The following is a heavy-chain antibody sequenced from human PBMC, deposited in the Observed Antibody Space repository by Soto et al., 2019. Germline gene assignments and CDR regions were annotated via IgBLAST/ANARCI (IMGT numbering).Heavy chain of an antibody. Sequence: QVQLQQWGAGLLKPSETLSRICGVYGGSLSGYYWIWIRQSPGRGLERIGETNDSGSTKYNPSPKSRVTISIDTSKNQFSLSLISVTAAGTAVYYWARHRTGSRGVDLWGQGMLVTVSS. D-gene: IGHD1-1*01. CDR1: GGSLSGYY. V-gene: IGHV4-34*01. CDR3: ARHRTGSRGVDL. CDR2: TNDSGST. J-gene: IGHJ5*02.